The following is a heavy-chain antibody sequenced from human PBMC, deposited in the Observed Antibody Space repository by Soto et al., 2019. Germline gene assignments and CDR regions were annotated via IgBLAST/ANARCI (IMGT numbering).Heavy chain of an antibody. V-gene: IGHV4-59*01. J-gene: IGHJ2*01. CDR3: ARAFAGFGAYWYFDL. CDR1: GGSITDYY. Sequence: LSLTCTVSGGSITDYYWSWIRQPPGKALEWIGYGYHSVSIHYNPPLKTRVTISVDTSENQFSPRLSSVTAADTAVYYCARAFAGFGAYWYFDLWGRGTLVTVSS. D-gene: IGHD3-16*01. CDR2: GYHSVSI.